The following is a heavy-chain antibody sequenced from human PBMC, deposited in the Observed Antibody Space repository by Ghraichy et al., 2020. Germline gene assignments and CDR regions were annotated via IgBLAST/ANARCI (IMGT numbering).Heavy chain of an antibody. CDR1: GYTFTDYY. J-gene: IGHJ6*02. D-gene: IGHD6-19*01. V-gene: IGHV1-2*04. CDR2: INPNSGGT. CDR3: ARGGYSSGWYDSGYYGMDV. Sequence: ASVKVSCKTSGYTFTDYYMHWVRQAPGQGLEWMGWINPNSGGTNYAQNFQGWVTMTRDTSIGTAYTELSRLRSDDTAVYYCARGGYSSGWYDSGYYGMDVWAKGPRSPSP.